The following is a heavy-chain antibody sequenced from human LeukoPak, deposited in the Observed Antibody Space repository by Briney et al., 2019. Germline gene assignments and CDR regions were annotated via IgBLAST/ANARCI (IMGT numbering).Heavy chain of an antibody. J-gene: IGHJ6*03. CDR2: IKQDGSEK. D-gene: IGHD5-18*01. V-gene: IGHV3-7*01. CDR3: AREGTAMVPDYYYYYMDV. Sequence: GGSLRLSCAASGFTFSSYWMSWVRQAPGKGLEWVANIKQDGSEKYYVDSVKGRFTISRDNAKNSLYLQMNSLRAEDTAVYYCAREGTAMVPDYYYYYMDVWGKGTTVTISS. CDR1: GFTFSSYW.